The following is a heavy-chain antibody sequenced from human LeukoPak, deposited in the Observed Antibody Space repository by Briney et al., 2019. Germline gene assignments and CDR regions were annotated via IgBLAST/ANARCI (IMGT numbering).Heavy chain of an antibody. CDR3: ARVWQLVPYYYYYMDV. V-gene: IGHV1-18*01. D-gene: IGHD6-6*01. Sequence: SSVKVSCKASGGTFSSYAISWVRQAPGQGLEWKGWISAYSGNTNYAQKLQGRVTMTTDTSTSTAYMELRSLRSDDTAVYYCARVWQLVPYYYYYMDVWGKGTTVTVSS. CDR1: GGTFSSYA. CDR2: ISAYSGNT. J-gene: IGHJ6*03.